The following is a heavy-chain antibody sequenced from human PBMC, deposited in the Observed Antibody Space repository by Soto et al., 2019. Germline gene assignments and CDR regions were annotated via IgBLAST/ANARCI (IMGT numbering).Heavy chain of an antibody. CDR2: IYYSGST. Sequence: PSETLALTCTGSGGSISSYYWSWIRQPPGKGLEWIGYIYYSGSTNYNPSLKSRVTISVDTSKNQFSLKLSSVTAADTAVYYCARTPYSSSWYVSSYYHYGMDVWGQGTTVTVSS. V-gene: IGHV4-59*01. CDR1: GGSISSYY. J-gene: IGHJ6*02. CDR3: ARTPYSSSWYVSSYYHYGMDV. D-gene: IGHD6-13*01.